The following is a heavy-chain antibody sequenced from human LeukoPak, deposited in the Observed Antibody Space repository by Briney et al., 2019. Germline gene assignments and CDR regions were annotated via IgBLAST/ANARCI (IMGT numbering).Heavy chain of an antibody. CDR3: ARRSTMMSNAFDI. V-gene: IGHV3-7*01. J-gene: IGHJ3*02. CDR1: GFTFSSYW. CDR2: IKQDGSEK. Sequence: PGGSLRLSCAASGFTFSSYWMSWVRQAPGKGLEWVANIKQDGSEKYYVDSVKGRFTISRDNAKNSLYLQMNSLRAEDTAVYYCARRSTMMSNAFDIWGQGTMVTVSS. D-gene: IGHD3-22*01.